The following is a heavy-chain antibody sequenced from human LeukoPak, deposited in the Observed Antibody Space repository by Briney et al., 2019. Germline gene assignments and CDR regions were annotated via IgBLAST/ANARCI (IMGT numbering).Heavy chain of an antibody. CDR3: AGQGTVTRIDY. Sequence: SETLSLTCTVSGGSISSYYWSWIRQPPGKGLEWIGYIYYSGSTNYNPSLKSRVTTSVDTSKNQFSLKLSSVTAVDTAVYYCAGQGTVTRIDYWGQGTLVTVSS. CDR1: GGSISSYY. D-gene: IGHD4-17*01. V-gene: IGHV4-59*01. J-gene: IGHJ4*02. CDR2: IYYSGST.